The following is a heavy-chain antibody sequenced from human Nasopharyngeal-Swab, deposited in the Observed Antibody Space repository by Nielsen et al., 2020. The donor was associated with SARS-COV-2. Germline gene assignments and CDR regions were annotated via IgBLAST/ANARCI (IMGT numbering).Heavy chain of an antibody. CDR1: GYTLTELS. Sequence: SVTVPCQVSGYTLTELSMHWVRQAPGKGPEWMGGFDPEDGETIYAQKFQGRVTMTEDTSTDTAYMELSSLRSEDTAVYYCATEYDWRRQQLVRPLDYWGQGTLVTVSS. D-gene: IGHD6-13*01. CDR3: ATEYDWRRQQLVRPLDY. J-gene: IGHJ4*02. V-gene: IGHV1-24*01. CDR2: FDPEDGET.